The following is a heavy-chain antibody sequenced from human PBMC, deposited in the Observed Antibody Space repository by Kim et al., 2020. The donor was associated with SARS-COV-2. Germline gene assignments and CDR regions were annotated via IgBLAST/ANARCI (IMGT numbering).Heavy chain of an antibody. J-gene: IGHJ4*02. Sequence: GGSLRLSCAASGFTFSSYAMHWVRQAPGKGLEWVAVIWYDGSNKYYADSVKGRFTISRDNSKNTLYLQMNSLRAEDTAVYYCAKCADFWSGYYVPDYWGQGTLVTVSS. V-gene: IGHV3-33*06. CDR1: GFTFSSYA. D-gene: IGHD3-3*01. CDR2: IWYDGSNK. CDR3: AKCADFWSGYYVPDY.